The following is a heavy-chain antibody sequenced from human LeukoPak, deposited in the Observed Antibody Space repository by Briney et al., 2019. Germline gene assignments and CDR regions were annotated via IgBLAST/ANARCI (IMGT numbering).Heavy chain of an antibody. D-gene: IGHD4-17*01. CDR3: TRDPGDYYYYYGMDV. CDR2: IRSKAYGGTT. Sequence: GRSLRLPCTASGFTFGDYAMSWFRQAPGKGLEWVGFIRSKAYGGTTEYAASVKGRFTISRDDSKSIAYLQMNSLKTEDTAVYYCTRDPGDYYYYYGMDVWGQGTTVTVSS. V-gene: IGHV3-49*03. J-gene: IGHJ6*02. CDR1: GFTFGDYA.